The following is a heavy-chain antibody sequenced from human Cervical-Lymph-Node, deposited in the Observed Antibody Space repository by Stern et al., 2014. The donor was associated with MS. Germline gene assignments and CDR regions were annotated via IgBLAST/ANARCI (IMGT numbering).Heavy chain of an antibody. CDR2: ISYDGSKA. Sequence: VQLVESGGGVVQPGRSLRLSCAATGFNFSSYAMQWVRQAPGKGLEWVAVISYDGSKAHYADSVKGRFTISRDNSKKTPFLQMNSLRPEDTADYYCARDLLWFGEFDWGAMDVWGHGTTVTVSS. V-gene: IGHV3-30-3*01. CDR1: GFNFSSYA. D-gene: IGHD3-10*01. CDR3: ARDLLWFGEFDWGAMDV. J-gene: IGHJ6*02.